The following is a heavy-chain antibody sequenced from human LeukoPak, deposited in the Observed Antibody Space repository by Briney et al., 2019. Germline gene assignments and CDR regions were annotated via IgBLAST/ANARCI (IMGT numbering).Heavy chain of an antibody. Sequence: GGSLRLSCAASGFTFSSYAMSWVRQAPGKGLEWVSGISVSGVSTYYADSVKGRFTISRDNSKNTLYLQMNNLRTEDTAVYYCTCTHSSPPVWGQGTLVTVSS. CDR3: TCTHSSPPV. J-gene: IGHJ4*02. CDR2: ISVSGVST. D-gene: IGHD6-19*01. V-gene: IGHV3-23*01. CDR1: GFTFSSYA.